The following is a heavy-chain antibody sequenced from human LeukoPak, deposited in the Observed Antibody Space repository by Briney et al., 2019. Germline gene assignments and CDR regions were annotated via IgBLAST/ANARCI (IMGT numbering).Heavy chain of an antibody. D-gene: IGHD3-3*01. J-gene: IGHJ6*02. Sequence: GASVKVSCKASGYTFTSYYMHWVRQAPGQGLEWMGIINPSGGSTSYAQKFQGRVTMTRDTSTSTVYMELSSLRSEDTAVYYCARVTIFGVVGYYYGMDVWGQGTTVTVSS. V-gene: IGHV1-46*01. CDR1: GYTFTSYY. CDR2: INPSGGST. CDR3: ARVTIFGVVGYYYGMDV.